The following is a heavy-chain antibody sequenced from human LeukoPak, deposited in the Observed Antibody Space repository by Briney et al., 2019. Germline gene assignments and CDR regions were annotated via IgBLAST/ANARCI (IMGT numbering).Heavy chain of an antibody. D-gene: IGHD3-10*01. V-gene: IGHV3-73*01. CDR2: IRSKANSYAT. CDR3: ARVHQYGGSGSYYEQYFQH. J-gene: IGHJ1*01. Sequence: GGSLRLSCAASGFTFSGSAMHWVRQASGKGLEWVGRIRSKANSYATAYAASVKGRFTISRDDSKNTAYLQMNSLRAEDTAVYYCARVHQYGGSGSYYEQYFQHWGQGTLVTVSS. CDR1: GFTFSGSA.